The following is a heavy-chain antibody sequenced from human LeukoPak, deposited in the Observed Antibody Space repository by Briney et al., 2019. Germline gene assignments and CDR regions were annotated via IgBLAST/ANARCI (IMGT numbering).Heavy chain of an antibody. CDR3: ARTYYYDSSGYFPFDY. CDR1: GGTFSSYA. CDR2: IVPIFGTA. J-gene: IGHJ4*02. Sequence: SVKVSCKASGGTFSSYAISWVRQAPGQGLEWMGGIVPIFGTANYAQKFQGRVTITADESTSTAYMELSSLRSEDTAVYYCARTYYYDSSGYFPFDYWGQGTLVTVSS. V-gene: IGHV1-69*13. D-gene: IGHD3-22*01.